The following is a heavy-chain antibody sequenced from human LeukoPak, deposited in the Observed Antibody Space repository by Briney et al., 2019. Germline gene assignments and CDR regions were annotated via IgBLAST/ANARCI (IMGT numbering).Heavy chain of an antibody. V-gene: IGHV4-4*07. D-gene: IGHD3-10*01. CDR1: GGSISSYY. CDR2: IYTSGST. Sequence: SETLSLTCTVSGGSISSYYWSWSRQPTGKGLEWIGRIYTSGSTNYNPSLKSRVTMSVDTSKNQFSQKLSSVTAADTAVYYCARAVGSGSFQTYYYYMDVWGKGTTVTISS. J-gene: IGHJ6*03. CDR3: ARAVGSGSFQTYYYYMDV.